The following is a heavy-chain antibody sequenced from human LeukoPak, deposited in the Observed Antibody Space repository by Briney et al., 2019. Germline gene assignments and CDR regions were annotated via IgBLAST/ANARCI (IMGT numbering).Heavy chain of an antibody. CDR2: IFYSGST. V-gene: IGHV4-39*07. CDR1: GGSISTSSYY. CDR3: ARARKLPPYCSGGSCRKRLDY. J-gene: IGHJ4*02. D-gene: IGHD2-15*01. Sequence: SETLSLTCTVSGGSISTSSYYWGWVRQPPGKGLEWIGNIFYSGSTYYSPSLKSRVTISLDTSKNQFSLKLSSVTAADTAVYYCARARKLPPYCSGGSCRKRLDYWGQGTLVTVSS.